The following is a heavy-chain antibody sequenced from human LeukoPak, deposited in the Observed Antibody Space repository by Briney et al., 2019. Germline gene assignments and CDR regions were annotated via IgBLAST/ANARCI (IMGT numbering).Heavy chain of an antibody. CDR3: ARVDGSPDY. V-gene: IGHV1-8*03. Sequence: ASVKVSCKASGYTFTSYDINWVRQATGQGLEWMGWMNPKSGNTGHAQKFQGRVTITRDTSISTVYMELNSLRSEDTAVYYCARVDGSPDYWGRGTLVTVSS. D-gene: IGHD2-15*01. CDR2: MNPKSGNT. J-gene: IGHJ4*02. CDR1: GYTFTSYD.